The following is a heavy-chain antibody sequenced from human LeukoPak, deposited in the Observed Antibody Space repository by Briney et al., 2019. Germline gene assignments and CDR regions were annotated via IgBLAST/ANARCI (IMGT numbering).Heavy chain of an antibody. CDR3: AREGLYYDILTGYIDY. CDR2: IIPIFGTA. CDR1: GGTFSSYA. Sequence: GASVEVSCKASGGTFSSYAISWVRQAPGQGLEWMGGIIPIFGTANYAQKFQGRVTITTDESTSTAYMELSSLRSEDTAVYYCAREGLYYDILTGYIDYWGQGTLVAVSS. J-gene: IGHJ4*02. V-gene: IGHV1-69*05. D-gene: IGHD3-9*01.